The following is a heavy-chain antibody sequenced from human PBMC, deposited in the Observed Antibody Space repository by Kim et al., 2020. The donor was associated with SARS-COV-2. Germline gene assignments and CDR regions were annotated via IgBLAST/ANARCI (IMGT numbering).Heavy chain of an antibody. CDR1: GFTYSSYE. V-gene: IGHV3-48*03. CDR2: ISSSGSTI. D-gene: IGHD3-22*01. CDR3: ARDGATMISDAFDI. Sequence: GGSLRLSCAASGFTYSSYEMNWVRRAPGKGLEWVSYISSSGSTIYYADSVKGRFTISRDNAKNSLYLQMNSLRAEDTAVYYCARDGATMISDAFDIWGQGTMVTVSS. J-gene: IGHJ3*02.